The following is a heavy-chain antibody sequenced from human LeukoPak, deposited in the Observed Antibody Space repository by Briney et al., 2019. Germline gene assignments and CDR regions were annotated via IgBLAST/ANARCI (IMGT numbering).Heavy chain of an antibody. CDR2: ISYDGSNK. V-gene: IGHV3-30*18. Sequence: PGGSLRLSCAASGFTFSSYGMHWVRQAPGKGLEWVAVISYDGSNKYYADSVKGRFTISRDNSKNTLYLQMNSLRAEDTAVYYCAKDIYYYCSGSYYNVKSYAISGGHYYYGMDVWGQGTTVAVSS. J-gene: IGHJ6*02. CDR1: GFTFSSYG. CDR3: AKDIYYYCSGSYYNVKSYAISGGHYYYGMDV. D-gene: IGHD3-10*01.